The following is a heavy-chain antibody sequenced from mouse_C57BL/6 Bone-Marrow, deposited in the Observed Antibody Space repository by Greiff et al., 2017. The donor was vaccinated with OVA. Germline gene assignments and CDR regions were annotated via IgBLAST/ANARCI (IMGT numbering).Heavy chain of an antibody. Sequence: VQLQQSGAELVKPGASVKLSCKASGYTFTSYWMHWVKQRPGQGLEWIGYINPYSGYTNYNQKFKDKATLTADKSSSTAYMQLSSLTYEDSAVYYCARWYYAMDYWDRGNAVTVTS. CDR1: GYTFTSYW. CDR3: ARWYYAMDY. J-gene: IGHJ4*01. CDR2: INPYSGYT. V-gene: IGHV1-7*01.